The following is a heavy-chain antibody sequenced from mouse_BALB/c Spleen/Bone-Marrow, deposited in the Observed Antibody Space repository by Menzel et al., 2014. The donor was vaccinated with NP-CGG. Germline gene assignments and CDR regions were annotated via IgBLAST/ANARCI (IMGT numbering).Heavy chain of an antibody. CDR3: AREGGNYLYAMDY. V-gene: IGHV2-9*02. D-gene: IGHD2-1*01. J-gene: IGHJ4*01. CDR2: IWAGGST. Sequence: VHLVESGPGLVAPSQSLSITCTVSGFSLTSYGVHWVRQPPGKGLEWLGVIWAGGSTNYNSALMSRLSISKDNSKSQVFLKMNSLQTDDTAMYYCAREGGNYLYAMDYWGQGTSVTVSS. CDR1: GFSLTSYG.